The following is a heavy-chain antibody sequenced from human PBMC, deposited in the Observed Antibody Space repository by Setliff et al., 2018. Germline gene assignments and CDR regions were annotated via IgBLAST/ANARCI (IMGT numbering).Heavy chain of an antibody. CDR3: ARAVLVVDAEDY. CDR1: GYSISSGYY. Sequence: EPLSLTCTVSGYSISSGYYWGWIRQPPGKGLEWIGSIYHSGSTYYNPPLKSRVTISVDTSKNQFSLKLSSVTAADTAVYYCARAVLVVDAEDYWGQGTLVTVSS. D-gene: IGHD3-22*01. V-gene: IGHV4-38-2*02. J-gene: IGHJ4*02. CDR2: IYHSGST.